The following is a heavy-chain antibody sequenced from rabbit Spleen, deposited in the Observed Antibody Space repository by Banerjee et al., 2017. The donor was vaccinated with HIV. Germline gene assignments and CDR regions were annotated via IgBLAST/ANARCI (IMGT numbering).Heavy chain of an antibody. CDR1: GFSLSNNYY. CDR3: ARDSGSSFSSYGMDP. Sequence: QSLQESGGGLVKPGGTLTLTCKASGFSLSNNYYMCWVRQAPGKGLEWIACIDSGSSGFTYFASWAKGRFTISKTSSTTVTLQMTSLTAADTATYFCARDSGSSFSSYGMDPWGPGTLVTVS. D-gene: IGHD8-1*01. J-gene: IGHJ6*02. V-gene: IGHV1S40*01. CDR2: IDSGSSGFT.